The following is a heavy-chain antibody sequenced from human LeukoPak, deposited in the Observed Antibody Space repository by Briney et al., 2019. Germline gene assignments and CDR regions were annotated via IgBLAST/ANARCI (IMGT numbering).Heavy chain of an antibody. CDR2: IYYSGRT. J-gene: IGHJ4*02. V-gene: IGHV4-38-2*01. D-gene: IGHD3-22*01. Sequence: LRLSCAASGFTFSDYYMSWIRQPPGKGLEWIGSIYYSGRTYYNPSLKSRVTISVDTSKNQFSLKLSSVTAADTAVYYCARSSSGYLRYYFDYWGQGTLVTVSS. CDR1: GFTFSDYY. CDR3: ARSSSGYLRYYFDY.